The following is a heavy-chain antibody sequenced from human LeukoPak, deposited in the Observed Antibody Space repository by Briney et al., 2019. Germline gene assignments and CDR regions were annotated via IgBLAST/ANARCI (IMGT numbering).Heavy chain of an antibody. J-gene: IGHJ4*02. V-gene: IGHV4-61*02. CDR1: GGSISSSSYY. Sequence: PSETLSLTCTVSGGSISSSSYYWGWIRQPAGKGLEWIGRIYTTGTTNYNPSLKSRVTISVDTSKNQFSLELSSVTAADTAVYYCARDGPKNYFDYWGLGTLVTVSS. CDR2: IYTTGTT. CDR3: ARDGPKNYFDY.